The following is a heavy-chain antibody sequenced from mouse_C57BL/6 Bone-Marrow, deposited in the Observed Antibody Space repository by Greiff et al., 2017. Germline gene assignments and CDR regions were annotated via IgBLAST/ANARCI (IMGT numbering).Heavy chain of an antibody. CDR3: ASLIYYDYDVY. V-gene: IGHV14-1*01. CDR1: GFNIKDYY. J-gene: IGHJ2*01. D-gene: IGHD2-4*01. CDR2: IDPEDGDT. Sequence: EVQLQQSGAELVRPGASVKLSCTASGFNIKDYYMHWVKQRPEQGLEWIGRIDPEDGDTEYAPKFQGKATLTADKSSSTAYMQLSSLTSEDSAVYFCASLIYYDYDVYWGQGTTLTVSS.